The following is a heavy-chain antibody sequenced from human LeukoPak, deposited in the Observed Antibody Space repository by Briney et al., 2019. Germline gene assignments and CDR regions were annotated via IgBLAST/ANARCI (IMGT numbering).Heavy chain of an antibody. CDR3: VRGFGDFLY. CDR2: ISSGSSVI. Sequence: GGSLRLSCAASGFPFSSYSMSWVRQAPGKGLEWVSYISSGSSVINYADSVKGRFTISRDNARNSLYLQMNSLRAEDTAVYYCVRGFGDFLYWGQGTLVTVSS. V-gene: IGHV3-48*04. CDR1: GFPFSSYS. D-gene: IGHD3-10*01. J-gene: IGHJ4*02.